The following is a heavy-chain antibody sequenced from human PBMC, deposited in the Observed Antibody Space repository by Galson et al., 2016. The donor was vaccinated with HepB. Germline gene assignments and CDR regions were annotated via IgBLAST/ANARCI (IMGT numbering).Heavy chain of an antibody. J-gene: IGHJ4*02. Sequence: SVKVSCKASGYDFTSYGMSWVRQAPGQGLEWMGWISGYNGNTRFAQKFQGRVTMTRDRSTRTAYMELWSLRSDDTAVYFCARDQDYWSTYSNMQIDYWGQGTLLTVSS. CDR3: ARDQDYWSTYSNMQIDY. CDR2: ISGYNGNT. CDR1: GYDFTSYG. V-gene: IGHV1-18*01. D-gene: IGHD3-3*01.